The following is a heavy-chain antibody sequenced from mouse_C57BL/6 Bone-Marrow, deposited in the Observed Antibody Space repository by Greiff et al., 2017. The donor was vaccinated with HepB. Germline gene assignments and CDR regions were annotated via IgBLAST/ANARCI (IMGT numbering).Heavy chain of an antibody. Sequence: EVQGVESGGGLVQPGGSLKLSCAASGFTFSDYYMYWVRQTPEKRLEWVAYISNGGGSSYYPDTVKGRFTISSDNAKNTLYLQLSRLKSEDTAMYYCARPRNYYGSGYALDYWGQGTSVTVSS. D-gene: IGHD1-1*01. CDR2: ISNGGGSS. CDR3: ARPRNYYGSGYALDY. V-gene: IGHV5-12*01. J-gene: IGHJ4*01. CDR1: GFTFSDYY.